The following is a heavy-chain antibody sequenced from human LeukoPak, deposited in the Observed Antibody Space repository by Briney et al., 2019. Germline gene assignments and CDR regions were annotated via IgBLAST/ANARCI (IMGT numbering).Heavy chain of an antibody. CDR1: GFTFSSYW. V-gene: IGHV3-7*01. J-gene: IGHJ6*03. D-gene: IGHD7-27*01. Sequence: WGSLRLSCAASGFTFSSYWMSWVRQAPGKGLEWVANIKQDGSEKYYVDSVKGRFTISRDNAKNSLYLQMNSLRAEDTAVYYCARESGVGLATGDYMDVWGKGTRVTVSS. CDR2: IKQDGSEK. CDR3: ARESGVGLATGDYMDV.